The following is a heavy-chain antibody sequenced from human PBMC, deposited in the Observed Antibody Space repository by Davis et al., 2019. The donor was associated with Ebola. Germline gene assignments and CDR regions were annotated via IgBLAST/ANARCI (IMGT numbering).Heavy chain of an antibody. CDR1: GGSISSYY. CDR3: ARDRDQLLFQWYFDL. J-gene: IGHJ2*01. D-gene: IGHD2-2*01. V-gene: IGHV4-59*01. CDR2: IYYSGST. Sequence: SETLSLTCTVSGGSISSYYWSWIRQPPGKGLEWIGYIYYSGSTYYNPSLKSRVTISVDTSKNQFSLKLSSVTAADTAVYYCARDRDQLLFQWYFDLWGRGTLVTVSS.